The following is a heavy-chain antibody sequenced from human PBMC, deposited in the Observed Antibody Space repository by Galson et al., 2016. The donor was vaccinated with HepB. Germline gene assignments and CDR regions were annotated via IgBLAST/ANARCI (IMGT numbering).Heavy chain of an antibody. D-gene: IGHD3-16*01. CDR2: ISAYNDKT. CDR3: ARVCAPDGLWPEGYADY. J-gene: IGHJ4*02. Sequence: SVKVSCKASGYTFTSYGIYWLRQAPGQGLEWMGWISAYNDKTNYAQNFQGRVTMTTDTFTRTAYMELRSLRSHDAAIYYCARVCAPDGLWPEGYADYWGQGTLVSVSA. CDR1: GYTFTSYG. V-gene: IGHV1-18*01.